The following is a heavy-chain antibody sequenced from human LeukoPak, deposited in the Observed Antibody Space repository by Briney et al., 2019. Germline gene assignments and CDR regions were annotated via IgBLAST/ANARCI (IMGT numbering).Heavy chain of an antibody. CDR2: ISSSGSTI. CDR3: AGCPLKAIHFDF. CDR1: GFTFRDYY. D-gene: IGHD2-2*01. J-gene: IGHJ4*02. V-gene: IGHV3-11*01. Sequence: GGSLRLSCAASGFTFRDYYMSWIRQAPGKGLEWVSYISSSGSTIYYADSVKGRFTISRDNAKNSTYLQMNSLRAEDTAAYYCAGCPLKAIHFDFWGQGTLVTVSS.